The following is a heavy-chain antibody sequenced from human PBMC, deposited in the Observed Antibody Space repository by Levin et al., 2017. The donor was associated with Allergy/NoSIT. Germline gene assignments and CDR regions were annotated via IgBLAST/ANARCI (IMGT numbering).Heavy chain of an antibody. Sequence: PSETLSLTCTVSGDSISSYYWSWIRQPAGKGLEWIGRVYPSGSINYNPSLKSRVTLSVDTSKNQFSLKLSSVTAADTAVYYCARGAYCSGGNCYWYFDLGGHGTLVTVSS. D-gene: IGHD2-15*01. CDR2: VYPSGSI. CDR3: ARGAYCSGGNCYWYFDL. V-gene: IGHV4-4*07. J-gene: IGHJ2*01. CDR1: GDSISSYY.